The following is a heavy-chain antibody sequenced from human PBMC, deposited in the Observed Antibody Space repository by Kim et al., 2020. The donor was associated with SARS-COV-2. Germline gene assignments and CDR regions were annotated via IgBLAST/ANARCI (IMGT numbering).Heavy chain of an antibody. CDR3: ARGAGELILGWDY. J-gene: IGHJ4*02. CDR2: ISYDGSNK. V-gene: IGHV3-30*04. D-gene: IGHD1-26*01. CDR1: GFTFSSYA. Sequence: GGSLRLSCAASGFTFSSYAMHWVRQAPGKGLEWVAVISYDGSNKYYADSVKGRFTISRDNSKNTLYLQMNSLRAEDTAVYYCARGAGELILGWDYWGQGTLVTVSS.